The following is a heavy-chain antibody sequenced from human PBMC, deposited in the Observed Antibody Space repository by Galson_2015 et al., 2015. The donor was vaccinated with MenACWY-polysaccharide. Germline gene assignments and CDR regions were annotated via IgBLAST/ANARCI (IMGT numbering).Heavy chain of an antibody. Sequence: SLRLSGEASGCSFGSYSMNWVRQAPGKGLVWVEYVSNNSGTRYYAYSVKRRFTLSIDNAKNSLYLQMNSLRAEDTALYYCARDRRFFEYWGQGTLVTVSS. CDR1: GCSFGSYS. CDR2: VSNNSGTR. D-gene: IGHD4-17*01. J-gene: IGHJ4*02. CDR3: ARDRRFFEY. V-gene: IGHV3-48*01.